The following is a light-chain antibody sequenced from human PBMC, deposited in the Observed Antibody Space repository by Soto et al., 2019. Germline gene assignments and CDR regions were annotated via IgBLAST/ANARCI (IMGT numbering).Light chain of an antibody. J-gene: IGKJ5*01. V-gene: IGKV1-9*01. CDR3: HQDDHMIT. Sequence: DIEMNLSRSSLSGDGEERGTMSCRASQGISSYLAWYQQKPGKAPKLLIYAASTLQSGVPSRFSGSGTGTTFTFTTSSLQPEDIATYYCHQDDHMITFGQGTRLEIK. CDR1: QGISSY. CDR2: AAS.